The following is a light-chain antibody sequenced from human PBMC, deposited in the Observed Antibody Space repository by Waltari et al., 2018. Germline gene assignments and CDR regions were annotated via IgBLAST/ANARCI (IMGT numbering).Light chain of an antibody. J-gene: IGLJ1*01. CDR2: EVS. CDR1: SSDVGNFNL. Sequence: QSALTQPASVSGSPGQSITISCTGTSSDVGNFNLVSWYQQPPGKVPQLLIYEVSKRPSGVSTHFSGSKSGNTASLTISGLRAEDEADYYCCSYAGSRTYVFGTGTKVTVL. CDR3: CSYAGSRTYV. V-gene: IGLV2-23*02.